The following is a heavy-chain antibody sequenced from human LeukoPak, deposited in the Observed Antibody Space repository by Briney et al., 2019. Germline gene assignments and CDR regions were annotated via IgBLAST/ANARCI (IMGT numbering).Heavy chain of an antibody. D-gene: IGHD3-22*01. J-gene: IGHJ4*02. CDR2: INPDGSTT. Sequence: PGGSLRLSCAASGFTFDTYWMHWVRHGPGEGLVWVSRINPDGSTTIYVDSVKGRSTISRDNTNNTLYLQMSYLSSEDTALYYCARGRYYYDPLDSGGRGTRVTVPT. V-gene: IGHV3-74*01. CDR1: GFTFDTYW. CDR3: ARGRYYYDPLDS.